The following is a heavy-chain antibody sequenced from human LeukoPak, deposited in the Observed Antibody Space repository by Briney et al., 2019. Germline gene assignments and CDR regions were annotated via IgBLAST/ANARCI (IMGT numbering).Heavy chain of an antibody. Sequence: GGSLRLSCAASGFTFSSFAMTWVRQAPGKGLEWVSGFDGNGPNTYYADSVKGRWTISRDNSRNTLYLQMNSLRAEDTAVYYCASLTLVDPWGQGTLVTVSS. CDR3: ASLTLVDP. CDR2: FDGNGPNT. CDR1: GFTFSSFA. J-gene: IGHJ5*02. D-gene: IGHD3-16*01. V-gene: IGHV3-23*01.